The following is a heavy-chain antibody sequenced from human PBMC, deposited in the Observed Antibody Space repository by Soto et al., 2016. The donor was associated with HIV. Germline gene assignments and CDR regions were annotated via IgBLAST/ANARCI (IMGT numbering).Heavy chain of an antibody. CDR3: ARDTARSMVTAGMDV. J-gene: IGHJ6*02. CDR2: IYYGGST. V-gene: IGHV4-61*01. D-gene: IGHD2-15*01. Sequence: QVQLQESGPGLVKPSETLTLTCTVFGDSVSRDSFYWSWIRQSPGKGLEWIGYIYYGGSTNYNPSLKSRITISLDTSKNQFSLKVTSVTAADTAVYYCARDTARSMVTAGMDVWGQGPRSP. CDR1: GDSVSRDSFY.